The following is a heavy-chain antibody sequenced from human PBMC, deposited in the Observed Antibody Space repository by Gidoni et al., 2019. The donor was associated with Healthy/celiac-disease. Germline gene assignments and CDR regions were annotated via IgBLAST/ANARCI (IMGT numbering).Heavy chain of an antibody. CDR1: GFTFDDYA. V-gene: IGHV3-9*01. CDR2: ISWNSGSI. CDR3: AKGSGGQLVFDVDY. Sequence: EVQLVESGGGLVQPGRSLRLSCAASGFTFDDYAMHWVRQAPGKGLEWVSGISWNSGSIGYADSVKGRFTISRDNAKNSLYLQMNSLRAEDTALYYCAKGSGGQLVFDVDYWGQGTLVTVSS. D-gene: IGHD6-6*01. J-gene: IGHJ4*02.